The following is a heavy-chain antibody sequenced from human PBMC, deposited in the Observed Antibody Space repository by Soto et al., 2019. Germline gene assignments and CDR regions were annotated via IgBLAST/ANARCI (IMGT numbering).Heavy chain of an antibody. Sequence: SVKVSCKASGGTFSSYAISWVRQAPGQGLEWMGGIIPIFGTANYAQKFQGRVTITADESTSTAYMELSSLRSEDTAVYYCARSAGSSSSLAVAGCCFDYWGQGTPVTVSS. CDR1: GGTFSSYA. CDR3: ARSAGSSSSLAVAGCCFDY. V-gene: IGHV1-69*13. J-gene: IGHJ4*02. CDR2: IIPIFGTA. D-gene: IGHD6-19*01.